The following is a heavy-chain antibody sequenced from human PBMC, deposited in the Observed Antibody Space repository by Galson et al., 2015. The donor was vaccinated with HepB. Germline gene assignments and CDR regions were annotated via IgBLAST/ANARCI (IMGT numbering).Heavy chain of an antibody. CDR2: IQSKSDGETT. CDR3: TARF. V-gene: IGHV3-15*01. J-gene: IGHJ4*02. Sequence: SLRLSCAGTGFSFSNFWMSWVRQAPGKGLAWVGRIQSKSDGETTAYAAPVRGRFAISRDDSKNMVYLEMNSLRTEDTAVYYCTARFWGQGTLVTVSS. CDR1: GFSFSNFW.